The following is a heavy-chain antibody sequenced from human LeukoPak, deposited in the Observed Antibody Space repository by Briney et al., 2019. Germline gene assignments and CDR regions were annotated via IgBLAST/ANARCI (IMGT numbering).Heavy chain of an antibody. CDR3: ARDPPYSSSGYDY. J-gene: IGHJ4*02. CDR1: GGSISSYY. CDR2: IYDSGST. V-gene: IGHV4-59*01. D-gene: IGHD6-13*01. Sequence: PSETLSLTCTVSGGSISSYYWSWIRQPPGKGLEWIGYIYDSGSTNYNPSLKSRVTISVDTSKNQFSLKLSSVTAADTAVYYCARDPPYSSSGYDYWGQGTLVTVSS.